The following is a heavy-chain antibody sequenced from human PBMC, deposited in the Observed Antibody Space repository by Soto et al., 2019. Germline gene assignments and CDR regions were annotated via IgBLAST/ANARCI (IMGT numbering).Heavy chain of an antibody. CDR2: VRPGGST. J-gene: IGHJ4*02. V-gene: IGHV4-4*02. CDR3: ARVRLSVTTRACFDY. D-gene: IGHD4-17*01. Sequence: VQLQESGPGLVEPSGTLSLTCAVSGDPMNSLDWWSWIRQPPGKGLEWIGEVRPGGSTNYNAALSSRVIVSVDESKNQFSLRLTSVTAADTAVYYCARVRLSVTTRACFDYWGQGILVTVSS. CDR1: GDPMNSLDW.